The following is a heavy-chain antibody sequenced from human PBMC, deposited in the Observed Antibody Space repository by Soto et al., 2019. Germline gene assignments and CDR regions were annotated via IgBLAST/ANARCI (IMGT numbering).Heavy chain of an antibody. V-gene: IGHV3-64*01. CDR2: ISSNGGST. D-gene: IGHD6-19*01. CDR3: ARGGIAVAGTVHFDY. CDR1: GFTFSSYA. Sequence: GGSLRLSCAASGFTFSSYAMHWVRQAPGKGLEYVSAISSNGGSTYYANSVKGRFTISRDNSKNTLYLQMGSLRAEDMAVYYCARGGIAVAGTVHFDYWGQGTLVTVSS. J-gene: IGHJ4*02.